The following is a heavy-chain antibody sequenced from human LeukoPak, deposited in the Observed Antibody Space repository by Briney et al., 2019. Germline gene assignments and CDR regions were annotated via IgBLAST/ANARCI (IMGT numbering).Heavy chain of an antibody. Sequence: SETLSLTCTVSGGSISGYYWNWIRQTPGQGLEWIAYIHYSGSTNYNPSLKSRVTISMDTSKSQFSLKLTSVTAADTAVYYCARFSGSTWGFDLWGQGTLVTVSS. V-gene: IGHV4-59*08. J-gene: IGHJ4*02. CDR3: ARFSGSTWGFDL. D-gene: IGHD6-13*01. CDR1: GGSISGYY. CDR2: IHYSGST.